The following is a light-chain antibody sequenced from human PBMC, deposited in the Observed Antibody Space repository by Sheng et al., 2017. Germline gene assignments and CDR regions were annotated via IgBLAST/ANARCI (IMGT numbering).Light chain of an antibody. CDR3: CSYAGSSTFEV. V-gene: IGLV2-14*03. J-gene: IGLJ3*02. CDR2: DVS. Sequence: QSALTQPASVSGSPGQSITISCTGTSNDVGGYNYVSWYQQHPGKAPKLMIYDVSNRPSGVSNRFSGSKSGNTASLTISGLQAEDEADYYCCSYAGSSTFEVFGGGTKLTVL. CDR1: SNDVGGYNY.